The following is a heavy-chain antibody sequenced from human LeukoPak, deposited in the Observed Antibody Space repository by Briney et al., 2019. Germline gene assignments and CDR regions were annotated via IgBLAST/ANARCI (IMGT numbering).Heavy chain of an antibody. CDR2: FDPEDGET. CDR3: AKDIRHYVWGSYRYYFDY. V-gene: IGHV1-24*01. J-gene: IGHJ4*02. CDR1: GYTLTELS. Sequence: ASVKVSCKVSGYTLTELSMHWVRQAPGKGLEWMGGFDPEDGETIYAQKFQGRVTMTEDTSTDTAYMELSSLRAEDTALYYCAKDIRHYVWGSYRYYFDYWGQGTLVTVSS. D-gene: IGHD3-16*02.